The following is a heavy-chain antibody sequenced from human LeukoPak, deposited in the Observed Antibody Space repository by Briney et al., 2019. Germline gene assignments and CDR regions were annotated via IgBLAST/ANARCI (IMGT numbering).Heavy chain of an antibody. J-gene: IGHJ4*02. D-gene: IGHD3-22*01. V-gene: IGHV3-21*01. CDR3: ATDPMSSGPVY. Sequence: GGSLRLSCAASGFTFSSYSMNWVRQAPGKGLEWVSSISSSSSYIYYADSVKGRFTISRDNAKNSLYLQMNSLRAEDTAVYYCATDPMSSGPVYWGQGTLVTVSS. CDR1: GFTFSSYS. CDR2: ISSSSSYI.